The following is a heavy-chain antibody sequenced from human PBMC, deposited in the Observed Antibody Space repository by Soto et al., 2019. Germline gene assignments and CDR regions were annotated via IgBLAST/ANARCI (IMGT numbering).Heavy chain of an antibody. CDR2: VFSSGST. CDR1: DGSMSGYY. V-gene: IGHV4-59*01. J-gene: IGHJ5*02. D-gene: IGHD3-3*01. Sequence: SETLSLTCTVSDGSMSGYYWSWIRQPPGKGLEWIGYVFSSGSTNYNPSLKSRVTISVDTSKNQFSLKLSSVTAADTAVYYCARVGSLYDFWSGYYRSWFDPWGQGTLVTVSS. CDR3: ARVGSLYDFWSGYYRSWFDP.